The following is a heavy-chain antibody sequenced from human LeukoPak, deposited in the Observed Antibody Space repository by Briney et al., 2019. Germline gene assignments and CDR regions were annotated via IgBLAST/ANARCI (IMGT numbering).Heavy chain of an antibody. V-gene: IGHV1-69*02. CDR2: IIPILGIA. Sequence: ASVKVSCKASGGTFSSYTISWVRQAPGQGLEWMGRIIPILGIANYAQKVQGRVTITADKSTSTAYMELSSLRSEDTGAYYCARNRGSWRGYSYGLDAFDIWGAGTMVTVCS. J-gene: IGHJ3*02. CDR1: GGTFSSYT. CDR3: ARNRGSWRGYSYGLDAFDI. D-gene: IGHD5-18*01.